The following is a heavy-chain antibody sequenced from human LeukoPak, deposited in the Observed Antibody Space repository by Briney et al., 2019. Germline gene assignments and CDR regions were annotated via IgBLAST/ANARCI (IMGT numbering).Heavy chain of an antibody. D-gene: IGHD3-22*01. J-gene: IGHJ2*01. V-gene: IGHV4-39*07. CDR2: IYYSGST. CDR1: GGSISSSSYY. Sequence: PSETLSLTCTVSGGSISSSSYYWGWIRQAPGKGLEWIGSIYYSGSTYYNPSLKGRVTISVDTSKNQFSLKLSSVTAADTAVYYCARASSYYYDSSGYYFRYFDLWGRGTLVTVSS. CDR3: ARASSYYYDSSGYYFRYFDL.